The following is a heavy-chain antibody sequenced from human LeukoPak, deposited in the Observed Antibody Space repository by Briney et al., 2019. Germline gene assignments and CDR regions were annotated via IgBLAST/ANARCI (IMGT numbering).Heavy chain of an antibody. CDR2: IYYSGST. CDR3: ARGSYQLLPPGYYLDV. V-gene: IGHV4-59*01. D-gene: IGHD2-2*01. J-gene: IGHJ6*03. Sequence: SETLSLTCTVSGGSISSYYWCWIRQPPAKGLEWIGYIYYSGSTNYNPSLNSRVTISVDTSKNQFSLKLSSVTAADAAVYYCARGSYQLLPPGYYLDVWGKGTTVTVSS. CDR1: GGSISSYY.